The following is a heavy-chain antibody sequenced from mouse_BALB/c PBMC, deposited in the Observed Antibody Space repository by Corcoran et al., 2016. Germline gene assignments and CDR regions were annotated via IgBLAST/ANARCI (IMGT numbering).Heavy chain of an antibody. CDR1: GYSITSGYY. D-gene: IGHD2-1*01. CDR3: ASGNYWYFDV. CDR2: ISYDGSN. V-gene: IGHV3-6*02. Sequence: DVQLQESGPGIVKPSQSLSLTCSVTGYSITSGYYWNWIRQFPGNKLEWMGYISYDGSNNYNPSLKNRISITRDTSKNQFFLKLNSVTTEDTATYYCASGNYWYFDVWGAGTTVTVSS. J-gene: IGHJ1*01.